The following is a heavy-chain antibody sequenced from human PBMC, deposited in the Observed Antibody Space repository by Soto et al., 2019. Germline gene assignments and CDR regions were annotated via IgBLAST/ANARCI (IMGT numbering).Heavy chain of an antibody. CDR3: TREDPDYYDSSGYYIGYFQH. J-gene: IGHJ1*01. CDR2: IRSKAYGGTT. CDR1: GFTFGDYA. V-gene: IGHV3-49*03. Sequence: PGGSLRLSCTASGFTFGDYAMSWFRQAPGKGLEWVGFIRSKAYGGTTEYAASVKGRFTISREDSKSIAYLQMNSLKTEDTAVYYCTREDPDYYDSSGYYIGYFQHWGQGTLVTVSS. D-gene: IGHD3-22*01.